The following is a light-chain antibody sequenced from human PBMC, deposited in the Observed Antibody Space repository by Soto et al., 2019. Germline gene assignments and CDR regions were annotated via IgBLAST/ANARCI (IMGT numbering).Light chain of an antibody. CDR1: QSVSSK. CDR2: GAS. V-gene: IGKV3-15*01. J-gene: IGKJ2*01. Sequence: EIVMTQSPATLSVSPGERATLSCRASQSVSSKLAWYQQKPGQAPRLLINGASTRATGIPARFSGSGSGTEFTLTISSLQSEDFAVYYCQQYNDWPPKQYTFGQGTKLEIK. CDR3: QQYNDWPPKQYT.